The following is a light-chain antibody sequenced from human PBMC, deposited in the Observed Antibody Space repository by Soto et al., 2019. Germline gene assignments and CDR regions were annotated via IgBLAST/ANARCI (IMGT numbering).Light chain of an antibody. CDR1: QSISSY. Sequence: DIQMTQSPSSLSASVGDRVTITCRASQSISSYLNWYQQKPGKPPKLLIYAASSLQSGVPSRFSGSGSGTDFTLTISSLQPEDFATYYCQQSYSTLWTFGQGTKVDIK. CDR3: QQSYSTLWT. CDR2: AAS. J-gene: IGKJ1*01. V-gene: IGKV1-39*01.